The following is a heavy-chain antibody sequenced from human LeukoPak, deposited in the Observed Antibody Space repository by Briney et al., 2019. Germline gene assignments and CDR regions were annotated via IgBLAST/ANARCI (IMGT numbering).Heavy chain of an antibody. CDR1: GYRFTSYW. CDR3: ARRSFLTGDSFDY. J-gene: IGHJ4*02. D-gene: IGHD7-27*01. V-gene: IGHV5-51*01. Sequence: GESLKISCKGSGYRFTSYWIGWVRQMPGKGLEWMGIIYPGDSDTRYSPSFQGQVTISADKSISTAYLQWSSLKASDTAMYYCARRSFLTGDSFDYWGQGTLVTVSS. CDR2: IYPGDSDT.